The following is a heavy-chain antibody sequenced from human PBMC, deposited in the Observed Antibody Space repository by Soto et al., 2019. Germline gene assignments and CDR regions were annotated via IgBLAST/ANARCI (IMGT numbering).Heavy chain of an antibody. J-gene: IGHJ5*02. CDR2: IYPGDSDT. CDR3: ARPEIPTRSNDYDYPFDL. Sequence: GESLKISCKGSGYIFTSHWIGWVRQMPGKGLEWLGIIYPGDSDTRYSPSFQGQVTISVDKSTSTAYLEWNSLKASDTAIYYCARPEIPTRSNDYDYPFDLWGQGTLVTVSS. V-gene: IGHV5-51*01. D-gene: IGHD3-22*01. CDR1: GYIFTSHW.